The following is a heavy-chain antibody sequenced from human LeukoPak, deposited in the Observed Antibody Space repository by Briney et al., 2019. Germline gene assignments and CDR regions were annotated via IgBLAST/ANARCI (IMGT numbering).Heavy chain of an antibody. CDR2: ISAYNGNT. Sequence: GASVKVSCKASGYTFTSYGISWVRQAPGQGLEWMGWISAYNGNTNYAQKLQGRVTMTTDTSTSTVYMELSSLRSEDTAVYYCARDLTITTVTTSYYGMDVWGQGTTVTVSS. CDR1: GYTFTSYG. J-gene: IGHJ6*02. CDR3: ARDLTITTVTTSYYGMDV. V-gene: IGHV1-18*01. D-gene: IGHD4-17*01.